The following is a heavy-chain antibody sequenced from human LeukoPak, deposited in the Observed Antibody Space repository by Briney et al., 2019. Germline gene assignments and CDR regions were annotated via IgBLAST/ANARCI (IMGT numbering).Heavy chain of an antibody. J-gene: IGHJ5*02. V-gene: IGHV4-39*07. D-gene: IGHD3-10*01. CDR3: ARGVYYGSGSAFDP. CDR2: IYYSGNT. CDR1: GGSISTSNSY. Sequence: SETLSLTCAVSGGSISTSNSYWGWIRRPPGKGLEWVGSIYYSGNTYYNPSLKSRVTISVDTSKNQFSLKLSSVTAADTAVYYCARGVYYGSGSAFDPWGQGTLVTVSS.